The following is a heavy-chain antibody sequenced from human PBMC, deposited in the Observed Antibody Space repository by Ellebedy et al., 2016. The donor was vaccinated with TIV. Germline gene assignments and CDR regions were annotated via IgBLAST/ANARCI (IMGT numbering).Heavy chain of an antibody. CDR1: GFTFSSYW. Sequence: GESLKISCAASGFTFSSYWMHWVRQAPGKGLVWVSRINSDGSSTSYADSVKGRFTISRDNAKNTLYLQMNSLRAEDTAEYYCARDHPLGIENFDYWGQGTLVTVSS. D-gene: IGHD7-27*01. CDR3: ARDHPLGIENFDY. J-gene: IGHJ4*02. CDR2: INSDGSST. V-gene: IGHV3-74*01.